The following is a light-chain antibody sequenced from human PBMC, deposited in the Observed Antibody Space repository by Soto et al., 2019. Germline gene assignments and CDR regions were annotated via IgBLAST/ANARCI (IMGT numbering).Light chain of an antibody. CDR3: QQYSDYPRT. CDR1: QYISSQ. Sequence: DIQMTQSPSTLSASVGDRVTITCRASQYISSQLAWYQQKPGKAPKLLIYDASSLESGVPSRFSGSGSGTEFTLTISSLQPDDFATYYCQQYSDYPRTFGQGTKVDIK. V-gene: IGKV1-5*01. J-gene: IGKJ1*01. CDR2: DAS.